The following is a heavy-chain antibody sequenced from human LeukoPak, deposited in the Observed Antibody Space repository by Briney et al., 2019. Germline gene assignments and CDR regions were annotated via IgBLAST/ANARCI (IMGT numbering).Heavy chain of an antibody. CDR3: ASSERVGRELLDYPVPRMTYYYYGMDV. CDR2: IYPGDSDT. D-gene: IGHD1-26*01. CDR1: GYSFTSYW. Sequence: GKSLKISCKGSGYSFTSYWIGWVRQMPGKGLEWMGIIYPGDSDTRYSPSFQGQVTISADKSISTAYLQWSSLKASDTAMYYCASSERVGRELLDYPVPRMTYYYYGMDVWGQGTTVTVSS. V-gene: IGHV5-51*01. J-gene: IGHJ6*02.